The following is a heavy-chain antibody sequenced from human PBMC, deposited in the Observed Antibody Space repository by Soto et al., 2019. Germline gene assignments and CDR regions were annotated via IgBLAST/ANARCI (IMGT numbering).Heavy chain of an antibody. Sequence: SETLSLTCTVSGCSISSSSYYWGWIRQPPGKGLEWIGSIYYSGSTYYNPSLKSRVTISVDTSKNQFSLKLSSVTAADTAVYYCARGGGDYYDSSGPLLDYWGQGTLVTVSS. V-gene: IGHV4-39*01. CDR2: IYYSGST. D-gene: IGHD3-22*01. CDR1: GCSISSSSYY. CDR3: ARGGGDYYDSSGPLLDY. J-gene: IGHJ4*02.